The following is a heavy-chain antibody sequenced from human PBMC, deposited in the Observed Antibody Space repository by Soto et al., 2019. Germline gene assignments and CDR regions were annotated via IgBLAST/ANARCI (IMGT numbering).Heavy chain of an antibody. D-gene: IGHD2-2*01. V-gene: IGHV3-74*01. J-gene: IGHJ4*02. CDR2: INSDGSST. CDR1: GFTFSSYW. Sequence: SLRLSCAASGFTFSSYWMHWVRQAPGKGLVWVSRINSDGSSTSYADSVKGRFTISRDNAKNTLYLQMNSLRAEDTAVYYCARVDKGYCSSTSCYVTAYFDYWGQGTLVTVSS. CDR3: ARVDKGYCSSTSCYVTAYFDY.